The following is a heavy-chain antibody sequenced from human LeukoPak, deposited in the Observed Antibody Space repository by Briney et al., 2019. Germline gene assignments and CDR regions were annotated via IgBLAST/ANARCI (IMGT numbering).Heavy chain of an antibody. V-gene: IGHV3-21*01. D-gene: IGHD1-1*01. CDR3: ARDRDLTRTFSYGLDV. CDR2: ITSGSSYI. Sequence: PGGSLRLSCAASKFTFSRYTMNWVRQAPGKGLEWVSSITSGSSYIYYADSVKGRFTISRDNAKNSLFLQMNSLRAEDTALCYCARDRDLTRTFSYGLDVWGQGTTVTVSS. CDR1: KFTFSRYT. J-gene: IGHJ6*02.